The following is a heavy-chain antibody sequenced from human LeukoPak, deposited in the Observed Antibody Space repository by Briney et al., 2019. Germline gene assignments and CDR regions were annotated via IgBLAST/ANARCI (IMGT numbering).Heavy chain of an antibody. V-gene: IGHV3-73*01. CDR2: IRSRANSYAT. D-gene: IGHD4-17*01. CDR1: GFTFSGPT. CDR3: SRPPKNAYGDAFDI. J-gene: IGHJ3*02. Sequence: GGFLRPSCASSGFTFSGPTMHWVRQASGKGLEWVGRIRSRANSYATTYAASVSGSFTISIDDSKNPAYLQMNSLKTDVKTVYYCSRPPKNAYGDAFDIWGQGTMVTVSS.